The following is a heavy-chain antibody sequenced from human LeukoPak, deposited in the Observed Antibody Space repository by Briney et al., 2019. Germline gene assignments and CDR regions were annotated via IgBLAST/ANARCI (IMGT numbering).Heavy chain of an antibody. D-gene: IGHD5-18*01. CDR3: ARERGYSYGPSDAFDI. V-gene: IGHV4-59*01. Sequence: SETLSLTCTVSGGSISNYYGSWIRQPPGKGLEWIGYIYYSGSTNYNPSLKSRVTISVDTSKNQFSLKVRSVTAADTAVYYCARERGYSYGPSDAFDIWDQGTMVTVSS. J-gene: IGHJ3*02. CDR2: IYYSGST. CDR1: GGSISNYY.